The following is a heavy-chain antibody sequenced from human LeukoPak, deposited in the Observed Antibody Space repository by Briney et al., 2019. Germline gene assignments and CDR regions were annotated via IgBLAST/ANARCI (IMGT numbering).Heavy chain of an antibody. J-gene: IGHJ5*02. CDR2: INHSGST. V-gene: IGHV4-39*07. CDR1: GGSISSSSYY. CDR3: ARLRDSSGYLSYNWFDP. Sequence: SETLSLTCTVSGGSISSSSYYWSWIRQPPGKGLEWIGEINHSGSTNYNPSLKSRVTVSVDTSKNQFSLKLSSVTAADTAVYYCARLRDSSGYLSYNWFDPWGQGTLVTVSS. D-gene: IGHD3-22*01.